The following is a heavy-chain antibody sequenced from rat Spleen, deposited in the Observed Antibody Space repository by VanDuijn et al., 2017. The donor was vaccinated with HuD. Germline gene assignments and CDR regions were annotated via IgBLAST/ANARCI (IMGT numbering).Heavy chain of an antibody. D-gene: IGHD1-9*01. J-gene: IGHJ2*01. CDR2: ISYGDRSGHSST. CDR3: ARRHYGYTDYFDS. Sequence: EVQLVESDGGLVQPGRSLKLSCAASGFTLSDYYMAWVRQAPTKGLEWVATISYGDRSGHSSTYYRDSVKGRFTISRDNAKSTLSLQMDSLRSEDTATYYCARRHYGYTDYFDSWGQGVMVTVSS. V-gene: IGHV5-29*01. CDR1: GFTLSDYY.